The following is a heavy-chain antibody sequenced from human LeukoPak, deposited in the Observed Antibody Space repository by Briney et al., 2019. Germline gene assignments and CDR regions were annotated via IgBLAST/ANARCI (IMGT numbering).Heavy chain of an antibody. CDR1: GFTVSSNH. CDR3: ASFYCSSTSCHNPHFDY. J-gene: IGHJ4*02. Sequence: GGSLRLSCAASGFTVSSNHMSWVRQAPGKGLEWVSVIYSGGSAYYADSVKGRFTISRDNSKNTLYLQMNSLRAEDTAVYYCASFYCSSTSCHNPHFDYWGQGTLVTVSS. CDR2: IYSGGSA. D-gene: IGHD2-2*02. V-gene: IGHV3-66*02.